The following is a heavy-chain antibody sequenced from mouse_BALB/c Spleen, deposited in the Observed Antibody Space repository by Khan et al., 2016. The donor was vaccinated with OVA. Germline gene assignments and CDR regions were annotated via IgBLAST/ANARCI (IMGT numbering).Heavy chain of an antibody. D-gene: IGHD2-1*01. CDR3: ARSGGNFHWYFDV. CDR2: ISSGSSTI. J-gene: IGHJ1*01. Sequence: VQLKESGGGLVQPGGSRKLSCAASGFTISTYGMHWVRQAPEKGLEWVAYISSGSSTIYYVDTVKGRFTISRDNPKSTLFLQMTSLGSEDTAMYYCARSGGNFHWYFDVWGAGTSVTVSS. V-gene: IGHV5-17*02. CDR1: GFTISTYG.